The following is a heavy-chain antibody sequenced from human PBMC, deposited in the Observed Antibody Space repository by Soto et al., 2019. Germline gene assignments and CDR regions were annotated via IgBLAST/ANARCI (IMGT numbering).Heavy chain of an antibody. CDR2: VSHDGRNT. Sequence: VQLGESGGGVVQPGRSLRLSCAAGGFTFSDYAMHWVRQAPGKGLEWVAVVSHDGRNTHYADSVKGRFTISRDSSKNTVSLEMTSLRAEDTAVYYCAKGGRQWLVTSDFNYWGQGPLVTVSS. V-gene: IGHV3-30*18. J-gene: IGHJ4*02. CDR3: AKGGRQWLVTSDFNY. D-gene: IGHD6-19*01. CDR1: GFTFSDYA.